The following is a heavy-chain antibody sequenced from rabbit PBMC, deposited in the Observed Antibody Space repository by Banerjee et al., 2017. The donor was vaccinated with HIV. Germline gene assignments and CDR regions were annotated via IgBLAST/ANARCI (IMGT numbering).Heavy chain of an antibody. V-gene: IGHV1S7*01. Sequence: QLKETGGGLVQPGGSLTLSCTASGFDLSSHYMCWVRQAPGKGLEWIGIIYVGKGSTYYASWVNGRFTISSDNAQNTVDLKMTSLTAADTASYFCARDLAGVIGWNFNLWGQGTLVT. CDR3: ARDLAGVIGWNFNL. CDR1: GFDLSSHY. CDR2: IYVGKGST. D-gene: IGHD4-1*01. J-gene: IGHJ4*01.